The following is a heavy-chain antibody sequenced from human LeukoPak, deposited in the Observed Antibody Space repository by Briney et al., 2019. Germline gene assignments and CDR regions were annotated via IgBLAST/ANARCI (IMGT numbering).Heavy chain of an antibody. CDR2: ISSDGSRT. Sequence: GGSLRLSCAASGFTFSNYWMHWARHAPGKGLVWVSRISSDGSRTSYADSVKGRFTISRDNAKNTLYLQMNSLRAEDTAVYYCAKDPGSSSWYSVNTFDYWGQGTLVTVSS. D-gene: IGHD6-13*01. CDR3: AKDPGSSSWYSVNTFDY. CDR1: GFTFSNYW. J-gene: IGHJ4*02. V-gene: IGHV3-74*01.